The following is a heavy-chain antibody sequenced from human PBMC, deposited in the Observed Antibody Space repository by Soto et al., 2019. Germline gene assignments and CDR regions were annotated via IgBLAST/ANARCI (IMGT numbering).Heavy chain of an antibody. D-gene: IGHD6-19*01. CDR3: ATNSAWQPFAY. CDR2: INPNGGAT. J-gene: IGHJ4*02. V-gene: IGHV1-46*01. Sequence: ASVKVSCKTSGYTFTTYYMYWVRQAPGQGLEWMGTINPNGGATSYAQKLQGRVTMTRDTSTSTVYMELSSLTSEDTAIYYCATNSAWQPFAYRGQGSLVTVSS. CDR1: GYTFTTYY.